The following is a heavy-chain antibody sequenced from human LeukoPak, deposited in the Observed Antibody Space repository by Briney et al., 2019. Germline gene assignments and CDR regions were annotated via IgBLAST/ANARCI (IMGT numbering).Heavy chain of an antibody. CDR3: ARGAWGYSVHFDN. J-gene: IGHJ4*02. CDR1: GFTLSSFY. V-gene: IGHV3-74*03. CDR2: ISDGTDT. D-gene: IGHD3-16*01. Sequence: GGSLRISCATSGFTLSSFYMHWVRQRPGKGLVWVSRISDGTDTKYADSAKGRFTISRDNTKNTVYLQMNNLGAEDTAVYYCARGAWGYSVHFDNWGQGALVTVSS.